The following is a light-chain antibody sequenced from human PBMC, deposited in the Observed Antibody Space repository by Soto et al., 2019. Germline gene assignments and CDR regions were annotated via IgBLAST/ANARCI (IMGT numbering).Light chain of an antibody. CDR1: QSISSW. CDR2: DAS. J-gene: IGKJ1*01. CDR3: QHYNSYSEA. Sequence: DIQMSHSPSTRSASVGERFTITCRASQSISSWLAWYQQKPGKAPKLLIYDASSLESGVPSRFSGSGSGTEFTLTISSLQPDDFATYYCQHYNSYSEAFGQGTQVDI. V-gene: IGKV1-5*01.